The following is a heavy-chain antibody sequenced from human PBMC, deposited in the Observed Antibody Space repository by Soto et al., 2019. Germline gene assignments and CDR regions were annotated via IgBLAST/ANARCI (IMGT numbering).Heavy chain of an antibody. CDR3: ARGRHYYDGSGYSY. CDR1: GYTFTSYD. V-gene: IGHV1-8*01. Sequence: QVQLVQSGAEVKKPGASVKVSCKASGYTFTSYDINWVRQATGQGLEWMGWMNPNSGNTGYAQKFQGRVNMTRNTSISTAYMELSSLRSEDTAVYYCARGRHYYDGSGYSYWGQGTLVTVSS. J-gene: IGHJ4*02. CDR2: MNPNSGNT. D-gene: IGHD3-22*01.